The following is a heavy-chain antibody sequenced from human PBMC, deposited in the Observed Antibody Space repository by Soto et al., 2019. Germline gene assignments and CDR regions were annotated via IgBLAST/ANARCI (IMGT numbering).Heavy chain of an antibody. CDR3: AISAWVTTRFFRFDP. Sequence: SETLSLTCAVSGVSISSSNWWSWVRQPPGKGLEWMGEIYHSGSTNYNPSLKSRVTISMDKSKRQFSLNLSSVTAADTAVYYCAISAWVTTRFFRFDPWGQGTLVTVSS. CDR1: GVSISSSNW. V-gene: IGHV4-4*02. CDR2: IYHSGST. J-gene: IGHJ5*02. D-gene: IGHD4-17*01.